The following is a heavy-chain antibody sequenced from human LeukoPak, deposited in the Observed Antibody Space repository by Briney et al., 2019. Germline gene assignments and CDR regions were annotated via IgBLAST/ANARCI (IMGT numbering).Heavy chain of an antibody. V-gene: IGHV5-51*01. CDR3: ARPSAFLEWLD. D-gene: IGHD3-3*01. Sequence: GESLKISCKGFGYSFTSYWIGWVRQMPGKGLEWMGIIYPGDSDTRYSPSFQGHVTIPADKSISTAYPQWSSLKASDTAMYYCARPSAFLEWLDWGQGTLVTVSS. J-gene: IGHJ4*02. CDR2: IYPGDSDT. CDR1: GYSFTSYW.